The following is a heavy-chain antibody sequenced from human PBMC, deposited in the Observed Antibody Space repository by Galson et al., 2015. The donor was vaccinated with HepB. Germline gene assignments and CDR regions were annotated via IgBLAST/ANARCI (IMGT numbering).Heavy chain of an antibody. CDR1: GFTFSSYG. V-gene: IGHV3-30*18. D-gene: IGHD1-26*01. Sequence: SLRLSCAASGFTFSSYGMHWVRQAPGKGLEWVAVISYDGSNKYYADSVKGRFTISRDNSKNTLYLQMNSLRAEDTAVYYCAKGKWELPPFDYWGQGTLVTVSS. CDR3: AKGKWELPPFDY. J-gene: IGHJ4*02. CDR2: ISYDGSNK.